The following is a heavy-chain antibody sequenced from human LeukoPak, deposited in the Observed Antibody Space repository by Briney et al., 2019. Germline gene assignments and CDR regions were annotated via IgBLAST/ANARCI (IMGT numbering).Heavy chain of an antibody. CDR2: IIPILGIA. Sequence: SVKVSCKASGGTFSSYAISWVRQAPGQGLEWMGRIIPILGIANYAQKFQGRVTITADKSTSTAYMELSSLRSEDTAVYYCARDGVGYYDSSGYYYFQHWGQGTLVTVSS. CDR1: GGTFSSYA. D-gene: IGHD3-22*01. V-gene: IGHV1-69*04. J-gene: IGHJ1*01. CDR3: ARDGVGYYDSSGYYYFQH.